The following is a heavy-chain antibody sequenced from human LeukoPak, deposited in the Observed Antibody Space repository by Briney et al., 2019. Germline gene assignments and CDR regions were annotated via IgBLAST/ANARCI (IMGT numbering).Heavy chain of an antibody. Sequence: GGSLRLSCAASGFTFSSYAMSWVRQAPGKGLEWVSAISGSGGSTYYADSVKGRFTISRDNSKNTLYLQMNSLRAEDTAVYYCAKGRYCSGGSCYSPAYYFDYWGQGTLVTVSS. V-gene: IGHV3-23*01. CDR2: ISGSGGST. CDR3: AKGRYCSGGSCYSPAYYFDY. D-gene: IGHD2-15*01. J-gene: IGHJ4*02. CDR1: GFTFSSYA.